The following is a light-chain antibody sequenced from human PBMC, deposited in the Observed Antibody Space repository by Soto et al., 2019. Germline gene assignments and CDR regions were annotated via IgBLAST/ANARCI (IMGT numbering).Light chain of an antibody. CDR3: AAWDDSLNGYVV. Sequence: QSVLTQSPSASGTPGQRVTISCSGTRSNIGSNTVNWYQQVPGSAPKLLIYTNNQRPSGVPDRFSGSKSGTSASLAISGLQSEDEADYYCAAWDDSLNGYVVFGGGTKVTVL. V-gene: IGLV1-44*01. CDR1: RSNIGSNT. CDR2: TNN. J-gene: IGLJ2*01.